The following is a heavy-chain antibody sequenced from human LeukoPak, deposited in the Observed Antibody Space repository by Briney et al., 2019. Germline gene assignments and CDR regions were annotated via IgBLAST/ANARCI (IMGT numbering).Heavy chain of an antibody. Sequence: SETLSLTCTVSGGFITTYFWNWIRQPAGNRLEWIGRVYTSGNTDYNPSLKGQVTISVDRSRNQFSLKLSSVTAADTAVYYCVGSIVGDPPAIRTFDIWGQGTMVTVSS. J-gene: IGHJ3*02. D-gene: IGHD2-2*02. CDR3: VGSIVGDPPAIRTFDI. V-gene: IGHV4-4*07. CDR1: GGFITTYF. CDR2: VYTSGNT.